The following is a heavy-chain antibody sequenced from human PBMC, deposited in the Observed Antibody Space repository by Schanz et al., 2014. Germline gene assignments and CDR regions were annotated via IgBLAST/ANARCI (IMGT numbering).Heavy chain of an antibody. D-gene: IGHD6-25*01. CDR1: GASISSSNW. CDR3: AREPLSGYNWGDP. J-gene: IGHJ5*02. V-gene: IGHV4-4*02. Sequence: QVQLQESGPGLEKPSGTLSLTCAVSGASISSSNWWSWVRQPPGKGLEWIGEIYHSGNTNYKASLKSRVTISVATSKTKSSRKVRSMTAADTAVYYCAREPLSGYNWGDPWGQGSLVTVSS. CDR2: IYHSGNT.